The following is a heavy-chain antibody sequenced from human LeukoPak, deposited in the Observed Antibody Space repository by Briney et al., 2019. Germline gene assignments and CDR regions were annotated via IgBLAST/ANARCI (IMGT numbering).Heavy chain of an antibody. Sequence: PGGSLRLSRAASGFTFSSYGMHWVRQAPGKGLEWVAVIWYDGSNKYYADSVKGRFTISRDNSKNTLYLQMNSLRAEDTAVYYFASLAWSSSSDFDYWGQGTLVTVSS. CDR3: ASLAWSSSSDFDY. J-gene: IGHJ4*02. CDR1: GFTFSSYG. V-gene: IGHV3-33*01. CDR2: IWYDGSNK. D-gene: IGHD6-6*01.